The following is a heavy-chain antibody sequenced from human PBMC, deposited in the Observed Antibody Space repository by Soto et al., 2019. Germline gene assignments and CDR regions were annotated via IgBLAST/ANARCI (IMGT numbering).Heavy chain of an antibody. V-gene: IGHV3-23*01. Sequence: RGSLRLSCAASGFTFSSYAMSWVRQAPGKGLEWVSTISGSGGSTYYADSVKGRFTISRDNSKNTLYLQMNSLRAEDTAVYYCAKDLHKVATNDYFDYWGQGTLVTVSS. J-gene: IGHJ4*02. CDR2: ISGSGGST. CDR1: GFTFSSYA. CDR3: AKDLHKVATNDYFDY. D-gene: IGHD5-12*01.